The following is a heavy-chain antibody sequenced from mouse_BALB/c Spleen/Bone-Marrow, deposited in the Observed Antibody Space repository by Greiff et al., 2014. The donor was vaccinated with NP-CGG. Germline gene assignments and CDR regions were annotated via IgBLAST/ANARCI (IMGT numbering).Heavy chain of an antibody. J-gene: IGHJ4*01. Sequence: VQLKDSGPGLVKPSQSLSLTCSVTGYSITGGYFWNWIRQFPGNKLEWMGYISYDGSNNYNPSLKNRISIIRDTSRNQFFLKLNSVTTEDTAEYFCTRALMIVTGPMDYWGQGTSVTVSS. CDR2: ISYDGSN. V-gene: IGHV3-6*02. CDR3: TRALMIVTGPMDY. D-gene: IGHD2-4*01. CDR1: GYSITGGYF.